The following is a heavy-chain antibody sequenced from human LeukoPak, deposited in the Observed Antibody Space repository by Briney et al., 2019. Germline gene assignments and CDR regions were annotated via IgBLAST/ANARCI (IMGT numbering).Heavy chain of an antibody. CDR3: ARDPVRGVITNWFDP. CDR1: GYTFTSYG. D-gene: IGHD3-10*02. V-gene: IGHV1-18*01. J-gene: IGHJ5*02. CDR2: ISPYNGNT. Sequence: GASVKVSCKASGYTFTSYGITWVRQAPGQGLEWMGWISPYNGNTNYAQKLQGRVTMTTDTSTSTAYMELRSLRSDDTAVYYCARDPVRGVITNWFDPWGQGTLVTVSS.